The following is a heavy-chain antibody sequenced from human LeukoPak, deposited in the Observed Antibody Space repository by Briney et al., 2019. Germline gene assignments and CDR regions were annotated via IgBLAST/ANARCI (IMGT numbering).Heavy chain of an antibody. V-gene: IGHV3-33*01. J-gene: IGHJ4*02. Sequence: PGGSLRLSCAASGFTFSSYGIHWVRQAPGKGLEWVAVIWYDGSNKYYADSVKGRFTISRGNSKNTLYLQMSSLRAEDTAVYYCARSDYYDSSGYYVDLFDYWGQGTLVTVSS. CDR1: GFTFSSYG. CDR3: ARSDYYDSSGYYVDLFDY. D-gene: IGHD3-22*01. CDR2: IWYDGSNK.